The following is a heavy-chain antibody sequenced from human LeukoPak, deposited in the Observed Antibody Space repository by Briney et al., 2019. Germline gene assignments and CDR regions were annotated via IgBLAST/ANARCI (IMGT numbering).Heavy chain of an antibody. CDR1: GFTFSSNY. CDR2: IYSGGST. V-gene: IGHV3-66*01. J-gene: IGHJ4*02. CDR3: ALGSGSRYYFDY. D-gene: IGHD3-10*01. Sequence: GGSLRPSCAASGFTFSSNYISWVRQVPGKGLEWVSVIYSGGSTYYADSVKGRFTLSRDNSKNTLHLQMNSLRAEDTAVYYCALGSGSRYYFDYWGQGTLVTVSS.